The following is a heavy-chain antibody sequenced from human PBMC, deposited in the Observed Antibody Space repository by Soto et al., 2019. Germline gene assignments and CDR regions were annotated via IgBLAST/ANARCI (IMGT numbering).Heavy chain of an antibody. CDR2: ISSSSSYT. D-gene: IGHD6-19*01. V-gene: IGHV3-11*06. J-gene: IGHJ4*02. CDR3: ARGGVAVAQNHDY. CDR1: GFTFSDYY. Sequence: QVQLVESGGGLVKPGGSLRLSCAASGFTFSDYYMSWIRQAPGKGLEWVSYISSSSSYTNYADSVKGRFTISRDNTKNSLYLQMNSLRAEDTAVYYCARGGVAVAQNHDYWGQGTLVTVSS.